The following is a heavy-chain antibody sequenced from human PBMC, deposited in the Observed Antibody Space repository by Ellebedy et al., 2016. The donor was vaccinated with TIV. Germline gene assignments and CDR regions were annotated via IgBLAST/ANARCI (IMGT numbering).Heavy chain of an antibody. CDR2: IRQEGDEI. CDR3: ARRASYGDYAVQVNPWFDP. Sequence: GESLNISCAASGFNFRSYWMTWVRQAPGKGLEWVAKIRQEGDEIYYVESVKGRFTISRDNAKNSLFLQMNSLRVEDTAVYYCARRASYGDYAVQVNPWFDPWGQGTLVTVSS. CDR1: GFNFRSYW. V-gene: IGHV3-7*01. J-gene: IGHJ5*02. D-gene: IGHD4-17*01.